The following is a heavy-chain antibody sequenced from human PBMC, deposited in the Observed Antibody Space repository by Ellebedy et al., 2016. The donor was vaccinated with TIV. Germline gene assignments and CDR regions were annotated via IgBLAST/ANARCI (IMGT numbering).Heavy chain of an antibody. J-gene: IGHJ4*02. CDR1: GYSYIHYW. Sequence: GESLKISXKGSGYSYIHYWISWVRQMPGKGLEWMGRIDAGDSRAHYSPSFQGHITISTDKSTRIAYLQWSSLRASDTAMYYCARHELGENAAFDYWGQGTQVTVSS. CDR2: IDAGDSRA. CDR3: ARHELGENAAFDY. D-gene: IGHD7-27*01. V-gene: IGHV5-10-1*01.